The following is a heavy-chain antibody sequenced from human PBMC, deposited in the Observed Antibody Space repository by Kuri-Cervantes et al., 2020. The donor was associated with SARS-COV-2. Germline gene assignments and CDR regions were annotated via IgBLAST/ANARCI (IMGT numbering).Heavy chain of an antibody. J-gene: IGHJ5*02. V-gene: IGHV4-34*01. Sequence: SETLSLTCAVYGGSFSGYYWSWIRQPPGKGLEWIGEINHSGRTNYNPSLKSRFTISADTSKNQFSLKLSSVTAAETAVYYCARETGEGWFDPWGQGTLVTVSS. CDR2: INHSGRT. CDR3: ARETGEGWFDP. CDR1: GGSFSGYY. D-gene: IGHD7-27*01.